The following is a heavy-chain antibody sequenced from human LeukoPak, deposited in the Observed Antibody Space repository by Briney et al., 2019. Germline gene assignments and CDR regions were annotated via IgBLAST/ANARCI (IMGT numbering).Heavy chain of an antibody. D-gene: IGHD3-22*01. CDR2: IIPIFGTA. CDR3: ARTGPYYYDYYFDY. Sequence: GASVKVSCKASGGTFSSYAISWVRQAPGQGLEWMGGIIPIFGTANYALKFQGRVTITADESTSTAYMELSSLRSEDTAVYYCARTGPYYYDYYFDYWGQGTLVTVSS. CDR1: GGTFSSYA. V-gene: IGHV1-69*13. J-gene: IGHJ4*02.